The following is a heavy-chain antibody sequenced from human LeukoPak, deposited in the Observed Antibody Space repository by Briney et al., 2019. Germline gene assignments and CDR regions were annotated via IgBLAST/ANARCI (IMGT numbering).Heavy chain of an antibody. Sequence: ASVKVSCKASGYAFTGYYMHWVRQAPGQGLEWMGWINPNSGGTNYAQKFQGRVTMTRDTSISTAYMELSRLRSDDTAVYYCARGSLNPGIYYDSSGYYFYWGQGTLVTVSS. CDR2: INPNSGGT. J-gene: IGHJ4*02. D-gene: IGHD3-22*01. V-gene: IGHV1-2*02. CDR3: ARGSLNPGIYYDSSGYYFY. CDR1: GYAFTGYY.